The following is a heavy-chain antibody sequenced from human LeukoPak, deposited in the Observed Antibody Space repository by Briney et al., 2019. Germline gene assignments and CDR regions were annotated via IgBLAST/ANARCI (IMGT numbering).Heavy chain of an antibody. V-gene: IGHV1-18*01. Sequence: ASVKVSCKASGYRFSRYGISWVRQAPGQGPEWVGWVSVFNGDTKYAQKFQGRVTVTTEISTDTAYMELSSLRSDDTGVYYCARGHGYYCYMDVWGQGTTVTVSS. D-gene: IGHD3-3*01. CDR1: GYRFSRYG. J-gene: IGHJ6*03. CDR3: ARGHGYYCYMDV. CDR2: VSVFNGDT.